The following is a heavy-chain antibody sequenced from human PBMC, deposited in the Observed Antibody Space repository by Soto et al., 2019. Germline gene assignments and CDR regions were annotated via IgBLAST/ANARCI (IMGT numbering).Heavy chain of an antibody. CDR3: ARDSYGDYSLYYYGMDV. Sequence: WGSLRLSCAASGFTLRSYGMDWVRQAPGKGLEWVAVIWYDGSNKYYADSVKGRFTISRDNSKNTLYLQMNSLRAEDTAVYYCARDSYGDYSLYYYGMDVWGQGTTVTVSS. D-gene: IGHD4-17*01. CDR1: GFTLRSYG. V-gene: IGHV3-33*01. J-gene: IGHJ6*02. CDR2: IWYDGSNK.